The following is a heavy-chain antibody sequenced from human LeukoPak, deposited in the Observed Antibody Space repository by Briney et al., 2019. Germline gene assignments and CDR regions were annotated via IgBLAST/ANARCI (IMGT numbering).Heavy chain of an antibody. CDR1: GYTFTSYG. Sequence: ASVKVSCTASGYTFTSYGISWVRQAPGQGLEWMGWISAYNGNTNYAQKLQGRVTMTTDTSTSTAYMGLRSLRSDDTAVYYCARDKSYYYGMDVWGQGTTVTVSS. V-gene: IGHV1-18*01. CDR2: ISAYNGNT. CDR3: ARDKSYYYGMDV. J-gene: IGHJ6*02.